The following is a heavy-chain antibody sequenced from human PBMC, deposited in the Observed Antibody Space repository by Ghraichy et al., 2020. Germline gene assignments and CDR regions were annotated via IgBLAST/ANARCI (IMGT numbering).Heavy chain of an antibody. Sequence: GGSLRLSCAASAFTFSSHWMMWVRQAPGKGLEWVASIKSDGSEKYYVDSVKGRFTISRDNAKNSLYLQMNSLRAEDTAVYYCARTMNSYDINDYWGQGTLVTVSS. CDR2: IKSDGSEK. CDR3: ARTMNSYDINDY. J-gene: IGHJ4*02. CDR1: AFTFSSHW. V-gene: IGHV3-7*01. D-gene: IGHD3-9*01.